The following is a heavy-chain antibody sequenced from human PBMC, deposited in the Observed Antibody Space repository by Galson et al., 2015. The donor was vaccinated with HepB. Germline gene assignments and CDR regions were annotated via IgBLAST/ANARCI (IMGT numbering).Heavy chain of an antibody. CDR3: ARDSSIGLDALDI. CDR2: TYYRSKWYF. Sequence: CAISGDSVSSNTAAWYWLRQSPSRGLEWLGRTYYRSKWYFEYEMSVKSRITVSPDTSKNHFTLQLNSVTPEDTAVYYCARDSSIGLDALDIWGQGTVVTVSS. V-gene: IGHV6-1*01. J-gene: IGHJ3*02. CDR1: GDSVSSNTAA.